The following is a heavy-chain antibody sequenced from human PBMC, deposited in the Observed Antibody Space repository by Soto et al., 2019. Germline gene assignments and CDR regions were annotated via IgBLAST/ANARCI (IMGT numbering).Heavy chain of an antibody. CDR1: GGTFSSYA. D-gene: IGHD3-16*01. Sequence: QVQLVQSGAEVKKPGSSVKVSCKASGGTFSSYAISWVRQAPGQGLEWMGGIIPIFGPANYAQKFQGRVTITEDKSTRTAYMELGSRRAEDTAVYYCARDGGILGVWYFDLWGRGTLVTVSS. J-gene: IGHJ2*01. CDR3: ARDGGILGVWYFDL. CDR2: IIPIFGPA. V-gene: IGHV1-69*06.